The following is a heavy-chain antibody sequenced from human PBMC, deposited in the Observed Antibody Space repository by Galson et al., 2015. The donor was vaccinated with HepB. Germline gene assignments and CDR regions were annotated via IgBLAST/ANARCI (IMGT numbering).Heavy chain of an antibody. Sequence: SLRLSCAASGFTFSSYGMHWVRQAPGKGLEWVAVISYDGSNKYYGDSVKGRFTISVDTSRNQFSLKLSSVTGADTAVYYCAGIVLVSAAQFDYWGQGTLVTVSS. CDR2: ISYDGSNK. D-gene: IGHD2-2*01. V-gene: IGHV3-30*03. CDR1: GFTFSSYG. CDR3: AGIVLVSAAQFDY. J-gene: IGHJ4*02.